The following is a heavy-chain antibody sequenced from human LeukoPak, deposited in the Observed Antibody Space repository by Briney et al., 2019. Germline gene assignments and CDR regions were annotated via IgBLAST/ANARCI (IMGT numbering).Heavy chain of an antibody. Sequence: GGSLRLSCAASGFTFSTYAMHWVRQAPGKGLEWVAVISYDGSNKYYADTVKGRFTISRDNSKNTLYLQMNSLRAEDTAVYYCAKEQIAAAFDYWGQGALVTVSS. CDR1: GFTFSTYA. CDR2: ISYDGSNK. J-gene: IGHJ4*02. D-gene: IGHD6-13*01. V-gene: IGHV3-30-3*01. CDR3: AKEQIAAAFDY.